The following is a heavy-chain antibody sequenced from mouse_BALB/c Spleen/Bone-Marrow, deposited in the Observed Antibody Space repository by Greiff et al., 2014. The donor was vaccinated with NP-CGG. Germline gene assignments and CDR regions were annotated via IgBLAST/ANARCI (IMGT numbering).Heavy chain of an antibody. V-gene: IGHV2-9*02. J-gene: IGHJ4*01. CDR1: GFSLTSYG. D-gene: IGHD1-2*01. Sequence: VKLMESGPGLVAPSQSLSITCTVSGFSLTSYGVHWVRQPPGKGLEWLGVIWAGGSTNYNSAIMSRLSISKDNSKSQVFLKMNSLQTDDTSIYYCARITMATGAMDYWGQGTSLTVSS. CDR3: ARITMATGAMDY. CDR2: IWAGGST.